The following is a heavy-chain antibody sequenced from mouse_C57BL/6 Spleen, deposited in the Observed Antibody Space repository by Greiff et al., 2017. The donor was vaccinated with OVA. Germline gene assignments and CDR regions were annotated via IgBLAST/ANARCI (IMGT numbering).Heavy chain of an antibody. D-gene: IGHD3-3*01. J-gene: IGHJ2*01. V-gene: IGHV1-7*01. CDR1: GYTFSRYW. CDR3: ANSRDSHYCYY. Sequence: VQLQQSGAELVKPGASVKMSCKASGYTFSRYWMNWVKQRTGKGLEWIGYINTRSGYTQYNQKFKDKATLSADKYSSKAYMQLSSLTYEDSAVYSCANSRDSHYCYYWRQGTTLTFSS. CDR2: INTRSGYT.